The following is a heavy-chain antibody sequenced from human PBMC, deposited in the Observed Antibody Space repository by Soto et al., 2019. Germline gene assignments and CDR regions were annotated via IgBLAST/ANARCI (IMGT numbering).Heavy chain of an antibody. Sequence: XGSLRLSWAASGFTFNSYAISWVRQAPGKGLEWVSAISGSGGSNKYYADSVKGRFTISRDNSKNTFYLQMNRLRADDTAVYYCARVDNGDYCDCWGRETRFSVSS. D-gene: IGHD4-17*01. J-gene: IGHJ4*02. CDR1: GFTFNSYA. CDR2: ISGSGGSNK. CDR3: ARVDNGDYCDC. V-gene: IGHV3-23*01.